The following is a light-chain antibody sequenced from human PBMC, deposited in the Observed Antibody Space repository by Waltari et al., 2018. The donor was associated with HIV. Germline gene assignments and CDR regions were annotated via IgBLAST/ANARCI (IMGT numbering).Light chain of an antibody. V-gene: IGLV2-14*03. J-gene: IGLJ3*02. Sequence: QSALPQPASVSGYPGQSITISCTGTSSDVGGYNYVSWYQRQPGKAPKLMIYDVNNRPSGVSNRFSGSKSGNTASLTISGLQAEDEADYYCSSYTSSSTRVFGGGTKVTVL. CDR2: DVN. CDR3: SSYTSSSTRV. CDR1: SSDVGGYNY.